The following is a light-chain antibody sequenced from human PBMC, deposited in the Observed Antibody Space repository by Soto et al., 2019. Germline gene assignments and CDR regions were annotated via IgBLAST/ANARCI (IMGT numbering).Light chain of an antibody. Sequence: IVLTQSPATLSLSPGEGATLSCRASQGIGYYVAWFQQKPGQAPTLLIYDGSNRAVGIPARFSGSASGTDSTLTISSLEPEDFAVYYCQQRSAWPLTFGGGTRVEI. V-gene: IGKV3-11*01. CDR3: QQRSAWPLT. CDR1: QGIGYY. CDR2: DGS. J-gene: IGKJ4*01.